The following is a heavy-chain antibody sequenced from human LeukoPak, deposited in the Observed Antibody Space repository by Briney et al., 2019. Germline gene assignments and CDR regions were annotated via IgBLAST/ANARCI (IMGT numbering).Heavy chain of an antibody. J-gene: IGHJ4*02. V-gene: IGHV4-4*02. CDR2: IYHSGST. D-gene: IGHD3-3*01. Sequence: PSETLSLTCVVSGGSTSSTNWWSWVRQPPGKGLEWIGEIYHSGSTNYNPSLKSRVIISVDKSKNQFSLKLSSVTAADTAVYYCIGNGYYSLEYWGQGTLVTVSS. CDR1: GGSTSSTNW. CDR3: IGNGYYSLEY.